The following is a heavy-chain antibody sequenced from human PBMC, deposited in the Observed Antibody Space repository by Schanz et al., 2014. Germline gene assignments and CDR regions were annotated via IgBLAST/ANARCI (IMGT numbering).Heavy chain of an antibody. CDR1: GFTFSSYG. V-gene: IGHV3-30*03. CDR2: ISYDGSNK. CDR3: ARDGGRDGYNLAFDV. Sequence: VQLVESGGGLVQPGGSLRLCCVASGFTFSSYGMHWVRQAPGKGLEWVAVISYDGSNKYYADSVKGRFTISRDNSKNMLYLQMNSLRGEDTAVYFCARDGGRDGYNLAFDVWGQGTLVTVSS. D-gene: IGHD5-12*01. J-gene: IGHJ3*01.